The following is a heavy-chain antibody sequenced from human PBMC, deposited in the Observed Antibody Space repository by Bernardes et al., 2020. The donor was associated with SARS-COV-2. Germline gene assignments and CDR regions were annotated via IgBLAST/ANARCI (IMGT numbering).Heavy chain of an antibody. Sequence: SETLSLTCAVSGGSISPHYWSWIRQSPGRGLDWIGYISYSGTTNYNPSLQSRATMSVDTSKNQVSLKLTSVTPADTAVYFCAKGLGMTTKDIFDVWGQGTMVSVSS. CDR3: AKGLGMTTKDIFDV. CDR2: ISYSGTT. CDR1: GGSISPHY. D-gene: IGHD4-4*01. V-gene: IGHV4-59*11. J-gene: IGHJ3*01.